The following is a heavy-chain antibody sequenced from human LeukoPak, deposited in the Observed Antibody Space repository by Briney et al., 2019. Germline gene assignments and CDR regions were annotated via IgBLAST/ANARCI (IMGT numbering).Heavy chain of an antibody. D-gene: IGHD3-10*01. Sequence: PSETLSLTCTVSGGSISSGDYYWSWIRQPPGKGLEWIGYLYYSGSTYYNPSLKSRVTISVDTSKNQFSLKLSSVTAADTAVYYCARDGYYGSGSPHYMDVWGKGTTVTVSS. CDR3: ARDGYYGSGSPHYMDV. V-gene: IGHV4-30-4*08. CDR1: GGSISSGDYY. J-gene: IGHJ6*03. CDR2: LYYSGST.